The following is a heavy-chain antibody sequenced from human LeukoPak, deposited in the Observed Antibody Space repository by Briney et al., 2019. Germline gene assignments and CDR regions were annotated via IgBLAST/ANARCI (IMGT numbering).Heavy chain of an antibody. V-gene: IGHV4-34*01. CDR2: INHSGST. J-gene: IGHJ3*02. D-gene: IGHD4-11*01. CDR3: ASSTITDPGRRIYAFDT. CDR1: GGSFSGYY. Sequence: SETLSLTCAVYGGSFSGYYWSWIRQPPGEGLEWIGEINHSGSTNYNPSLKSRVTISVDTSKNQFSLKLSSVAAADTAVYYCASSTITDPGRRIYAFDTWGQGTMVTVSS.